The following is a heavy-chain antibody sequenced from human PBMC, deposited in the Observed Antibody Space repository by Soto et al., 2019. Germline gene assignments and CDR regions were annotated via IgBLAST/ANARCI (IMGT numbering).Heavy chain of an antibody. J-gene: IGHJ4*02. V-gene: IGHV3-21*01. Sequence: GLVKPGGSLRLSCAGSGFSFRSYSMNWVRQVPGKGLEWVSSISSSSSYINYADSMKGRFTISRDNAKNSLYLQMNSLRAEDTAVYYCARVGTYYGSGSPYYSDYWGQGTLVTVSS. CDR1: GFSFRSYS. D-gene: IGHD3-10*01. CDR3: ARVGTYYGSGSPYYSDY. CDR2: ISSSSSYI.